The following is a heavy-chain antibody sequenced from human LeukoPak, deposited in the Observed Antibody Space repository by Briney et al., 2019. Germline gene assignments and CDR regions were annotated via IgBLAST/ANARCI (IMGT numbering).Heavy chain of an antibody. CDR3: ARVVEPQDSNYGDWFDP. CDR2: IYYSGST. V-gene: IGHV4-39*07. Sequence: PSETLSLTCTVSGGSISSSSYYWGWIRQPPGKGLEWIVSIYYSGSTYYNPSLKSRVTISVDTSKNQFSLKLSSVTAADTAVYYCARVVEPQDSNYGDWFDPWGQGTLVTVSS. J-gene: IGHJ5*02. CDR1: GGSISSSSYY. D-gene: IGHD4-11*01.